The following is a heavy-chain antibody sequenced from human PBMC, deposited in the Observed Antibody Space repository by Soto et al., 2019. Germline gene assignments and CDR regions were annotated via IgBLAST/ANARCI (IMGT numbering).Heavy chain of an antibody. D-gene: IGHD5-18*01. V-gene: IGHV4-34*01. Sequence: QVQLQQWGAGLLKPSETLSLTCAVYGGSFTSSYWSWIRQPPGKGLEWIGEIYHSGSTNYNPYLKSRVSISIDTSKNQFSLNLMSVTAADTAVYYCAGGRSYGFNYWGQGTLVTVSS. CDR1: GGSFTSSY. J-gene: IGHJ4*02. CDR3: AGGRSYGFNY. CDR2: IYHSGST.